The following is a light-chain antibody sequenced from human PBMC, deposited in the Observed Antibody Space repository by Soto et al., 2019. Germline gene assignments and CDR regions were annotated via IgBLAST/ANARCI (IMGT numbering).Light chain of an antibody. J-gene: IGKJ1*01. Sequence: DIQMTQSPSTLSGSVGDRVTITCRASQTISSWLAWYQQKPGKAPKLLIYKASTLKSGVPSRFSGSGSGTEFTLTISSLXXXXXXTYYCQHYNSYSEAFGQGTKVELK. V-gene: IGKV1-5*03. CDR3: QHYNSYSEA. CDR2: KAS. CDR1: QTISSW.